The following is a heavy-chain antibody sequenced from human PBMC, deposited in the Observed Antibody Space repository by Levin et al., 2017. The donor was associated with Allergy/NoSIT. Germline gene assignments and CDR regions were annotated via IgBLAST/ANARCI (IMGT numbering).Heavy chain of an antibody. Sequence: PGGSLRLSCAASGFTFSSSAMSWVRQAPGKGLEWVSVISGSGSSTYYADSVKGRFTISRDKSKNTLYLQMNSLRAEDTAVYYCAKVRCGGTCYEDYWGQGTLVTVSS. CDR1: GFTFSSSA. CDR3: AKVRCGGTCYEDY. V-gene: IGHV3-23*01. CDR2: ISGSGSST. D-gene: IGHD2-15*01. J-gene: IGHJ4*02.